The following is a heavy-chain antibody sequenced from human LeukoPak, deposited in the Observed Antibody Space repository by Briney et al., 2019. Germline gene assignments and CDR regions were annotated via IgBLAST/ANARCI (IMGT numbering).Heavy chain of an antibody. Sequence: LSLTCAVYGGSFSGYYWSWIRQAPGKGLEWVSYISSSGSTIYYADSVKGRFTISRDNAKNSLYLQMNSLRAEDTAVYYCARDLGYSSSWANDAFDIWGQGTMVTVSS. CDR1: GGSFSGYY. CDR2: ISSSGSTI. V-gene: IGHV3-11*01. D-gene: IGHD6-13*01. J-gene: IGHJ3*02. CDR3: ARDLGYSSSWANDAFDI.